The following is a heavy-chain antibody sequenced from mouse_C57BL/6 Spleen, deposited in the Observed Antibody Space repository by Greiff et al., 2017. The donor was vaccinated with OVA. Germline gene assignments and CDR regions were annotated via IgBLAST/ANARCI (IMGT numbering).Heavy chain of an antibody. J-gene: IGHJ2*01. CDR2: INPNNGDT. CDR3: ARSEAGSSWDY. CDR1: GYSFTGYF. D-gene: IGHD1-1*01. Sequence: VQLQQSGPELVKPGDSVKISCKASGYSFTGYFMNWVMQSHGKSLEWIGRINPNNGDTFYNQKFKGKATLTVDKSSSTAHMELRSLTSEVSAVYYCARSEAGSSWDYWGQGTTLTVSS. V-gene: IGHV1-20*01.